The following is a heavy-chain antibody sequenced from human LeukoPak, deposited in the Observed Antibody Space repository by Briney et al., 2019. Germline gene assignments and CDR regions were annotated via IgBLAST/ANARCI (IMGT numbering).Heavy chain of an antibody. CDR2: IIPIFGTA. Sequence: ASVKVSCKASGGTFSSYAISWVRQAPGQGLEWMGGIIPIFGTANYAQKFQGRVTITADESTSTAYMELSSLRSEDTAVYYCASGLPSVRYQNYYHYYMDVWGKGTTVTISS. D-gene: IGHD3-9*01. CDR1: GGTFSSYA. V-gene: IGHV1-69*13. CDR3: ASGLPSVRYQNYYHYYMDV. J-gene: IGHJ6*03.